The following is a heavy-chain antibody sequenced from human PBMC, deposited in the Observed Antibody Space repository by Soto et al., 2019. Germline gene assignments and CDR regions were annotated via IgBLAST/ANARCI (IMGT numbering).Heavy chain of an antibody. V-gene: IGHV3-23*01. CDR2: ISVGGDNT. J-gene: IGHJ6*02. CDR3: AKDAKMRIKVWCPAGYGMDV. Sequence: GGSLRLSSAAPELNFSRNAMNWVGQAPGGGMQWVSGISVGGDNTAYADSVRGRFTIYRDNSKDTLYLQMDSLRAEDTARYYCAKDAKMRIKVWCPAGYGMDVWGQGTTVTVSS. CDR1: ELNFSRNA. D-gene: IGHD5-18*01.